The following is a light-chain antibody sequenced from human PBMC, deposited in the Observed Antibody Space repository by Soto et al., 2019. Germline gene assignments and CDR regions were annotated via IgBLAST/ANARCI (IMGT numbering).Light chain of an antibody. CDR3: QQSKMYYTWT. Sequence: IQMTQSPSSVSASVGDGVTITCGASQGISSWLAWYQQRPGKAPKLLIYAASSLQSGVPSRFRGSGSATDFTLTINSLQTEDFATYYCQQSKMYYTWTFGHGTKVDIK. V-gene: IGKV1-12*01. J-gene: IGKJ1*01. CDR2: AAS. CDR1: QGISSW.